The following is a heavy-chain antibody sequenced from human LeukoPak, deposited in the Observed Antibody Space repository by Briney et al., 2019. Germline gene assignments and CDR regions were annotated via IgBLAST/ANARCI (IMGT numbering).Heavy chain of an antibody. J-gene: IGHJ4*02. CDR1: GFTFDDYA. D-gene: IGHD3-3*01. CDR3: ARAANYDFWSGDFDY. CDR2: ISWNSGSI. Sequence: GGSLRLSCAASGFTFDDYAMHWVRHAPGKGLEWVSGISWNSGSIGYADSVKGRFTISRDNAKNSLYLQMNSLRAEDTAVYYCARAANYDFWSGDFDYWGQGTLVTVSS. V-gene: IGHV3-9*01.